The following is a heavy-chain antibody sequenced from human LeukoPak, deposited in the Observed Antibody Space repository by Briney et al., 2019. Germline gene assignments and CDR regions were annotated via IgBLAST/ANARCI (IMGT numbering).Heavy chain of an antibody. CDR3: ARDTSPSSSSSYFDAFDM. CDR2: INKDGSKK. J-gene: IGHJ3*02. Sequence: PWGSLRLSCASSGFTFSNDWMTWIRQAQGKELEWVANINKDGSKKNYVDSVKGRFTISRDNSKNSLFLQMNSLRAEDTAIYYCARDTSPSSSSSYFDAFDMWGQGTMVTVSS. V-gene: IGHV3-7*01. CDR1: GFTFSNDW. D-gene: IGHD6-19*01.